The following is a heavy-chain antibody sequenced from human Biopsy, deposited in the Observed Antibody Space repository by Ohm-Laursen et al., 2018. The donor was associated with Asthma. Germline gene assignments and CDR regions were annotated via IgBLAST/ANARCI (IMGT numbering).Heavy chain of an antibody. Sequence: SVKVSCKASGDSFSNYAISWVRQAPGQGLEWMGGLIPVLGTPDHAQMFEGRVTVTADESTSTAYMELSSLSSEDTALYYCARGPEYVRSSGALDYWGQGTLVTVSS. D-gene: IGHD2-2*01. J-gene: IGHJ4*02. V-gene: IGHV1-69*13. CDR1: GDSFSNYA. CDR2: LIPVLGTP. CDR3: ARGPEYVRSSGALDY.